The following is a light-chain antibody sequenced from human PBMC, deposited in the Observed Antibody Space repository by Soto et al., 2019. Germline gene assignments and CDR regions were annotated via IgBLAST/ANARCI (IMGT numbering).Light chain of an antibody. CDR1: HSVSSNY. CDR2: DVT. V-gene: IGKV3-20*01. CDR3: PQYGISPT. J-gene: IGKJ1*01. Sequence: EIVLTQSPCTLSLSPGERATLSCRSSHSVSSNYLAWYQQKRGQAPRLLIYDVTSRATGIPDRFSGNGCGTDFTLTIIRLEPVDFAVYYCPQYGISPTFGQGNKVEV.